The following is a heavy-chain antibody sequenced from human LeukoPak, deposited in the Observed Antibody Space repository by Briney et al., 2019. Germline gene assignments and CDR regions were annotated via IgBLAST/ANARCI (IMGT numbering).Heavy chain of an antibody. J-gene: IGHJ4*02. CDR2: INHSGST. CDR3: ARYKYSSSWFDY. V-gene: IGHV4-34*01. CDR1: GGSFSGYY. D-gene: IGHD6-13*01. Sequence: SETLSLTCAVYGGSFSGYYWSWIRQPPGKGLEWIGEINHSGSTNYNPSLKSRVTISVDTSKNQFSLKLSSVTAADTAVYYCARYKYSSSWFDYWGQGTLVTVSS.